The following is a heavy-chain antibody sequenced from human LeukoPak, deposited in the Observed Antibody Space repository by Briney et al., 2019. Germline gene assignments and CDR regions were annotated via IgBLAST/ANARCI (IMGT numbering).Heavy chain of an antibody. CDR2: IYYSGST. D-gene: IGHD5-18*01. Sequence: SETLSLTCTVSGGSISSSSYYWGWIRQPPGKGLEWIGSIYYSGSTYYNPSLKSRVTISVDTSKNQFSLKLSSVTAADTAVYYCARQPAWIQLWFDHWGQGTLVTVSS. CDR1: GGSISSSSYY. CDR3: ARQPAWIQLWFDH. V-gene: IGHV4-39*01. J-gene: IGHJ5*02.